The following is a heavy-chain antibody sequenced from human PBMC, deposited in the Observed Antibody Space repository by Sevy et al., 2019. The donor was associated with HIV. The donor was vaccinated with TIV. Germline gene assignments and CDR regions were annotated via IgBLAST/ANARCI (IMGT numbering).Heavy chain of an antibody. CDR1: GFIFSDYA. J-gene: IGHJ6*02. Sequence: GGSLRLSCAVSGFIFSDYAMNWVRQTPGKGLEWVSSINGKGRSTHYADSVEGRFTISRDNSKNTLYLQMNSLRAEDTAVYYCAKTINSGGGAVPAANYYYYGMDVWGQGTTVTVSS. CDR3: AKTINSGGGAVPAANYYYYGMDV. V-gene: IGHV3-23*01. CDR2: INGKGRST. D-gene: IGHD2-2*01.